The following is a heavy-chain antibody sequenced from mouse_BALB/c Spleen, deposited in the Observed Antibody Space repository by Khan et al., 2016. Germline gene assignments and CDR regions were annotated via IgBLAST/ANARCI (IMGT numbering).Heavy chain of an antibody. D-gene: IGHD2-1*01. J-gene: IGHJ2*01. Sequence: EVQLQESGPSLVKPSQTLSLTCSVTGDSITSGYWNWIRKFPGNKLEYMGYISYSGITYYSPSLKSRISITRDTSKNQYFLHLSSVTTEDTATYFCASYLLNDFDYWGQGTTLTFSS. V-gene: IGHV3-8*02. CDR1: GDSITSGY. CDR3: ASYLLNDFDY. CDR2: ISYSGIT.